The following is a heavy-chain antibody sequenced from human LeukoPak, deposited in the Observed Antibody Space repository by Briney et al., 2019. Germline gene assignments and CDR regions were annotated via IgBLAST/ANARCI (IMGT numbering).Heavy chain of an antibody. CDR2: IYYSGSI. D-gene: IGHD3-22*01. V-gene: IGHV4-31*03. CDR1: GGSISSGGYY. CDR3: ARASDLITMIVVVGAFDI. J-gene: IGHJ3*02. Sequence: SQTLSLICTVSGGSISSGGYYWSWIRQHPGKGLGWFGYIYYSGSIYYNPSLKSRVTISVDTSKNQLSLRLSSGTAADTAVYYCARASDLITMIVVVGAFDIWGQGTMVTVSS.